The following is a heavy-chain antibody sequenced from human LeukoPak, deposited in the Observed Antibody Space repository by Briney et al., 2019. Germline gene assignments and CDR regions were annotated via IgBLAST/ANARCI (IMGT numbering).Heavy chain of an antibody. CDR2: IYYSGST. CDR3: ARHRGYGDYGPNNWFDP. Sequence: PSETLSLTCTVSGGSISSYYWSWIRQPPGKGLEWIGYIYYSGSTNYNPSLKSRVTISVDTSKNQFSLKLSSVTAADTAVYYCARHRGYGDYGPNNWFDPWGQGTLVTVSS. D-gene: IGHD4-17*01. J-gene: IGHJ5*02. V-gene: IGHV4-59*08. CDR1: GGSISSYY.